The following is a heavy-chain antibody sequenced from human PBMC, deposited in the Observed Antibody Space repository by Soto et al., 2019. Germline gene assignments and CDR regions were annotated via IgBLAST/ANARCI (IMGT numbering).Heavy chain of an antibody. J-gene: IGHJ4*02. CDR3: ASHGTSLSGSYYNY. CDR2: IYYSGST. Sequence: SETLSLTCTVSGGSISSYYWSWIRQPPGKGLEWIGYIYYSGSTNYNPSLKSRVTISVDTSKNQFSLKLSSVTAADTAVYYCASHGTSLSGSYYNYWGQGTLVTVSS. V-gene: IGHV4-59*01. CDR1: GGSISSYY. D-gene: IGHD3-10*01.